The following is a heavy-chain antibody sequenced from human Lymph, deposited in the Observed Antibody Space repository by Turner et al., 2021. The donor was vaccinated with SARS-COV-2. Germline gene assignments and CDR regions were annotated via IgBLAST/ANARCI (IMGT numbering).Heavy chain of an antibody. Sequence: EVQLLESGGGLVPPGGSLRLSCAASGVTFNNYAMSWVRQAPGKGLEWVSTISGRGGSTYYADSVKGRFIISRDNSKNTLYLQMNSLRAEDTAVYYCANLYPTVSWEFPYGMDVWGQGTTVTVSS. D-gene: IGHD3-16*01. CDR3: ANLYPTVSWEFPYGMDV. CDR2: ISGRGGST. J-gene: IGHJ6*02. CDR1: GVTFNNYA. V-gene: IGHV3-23*01.